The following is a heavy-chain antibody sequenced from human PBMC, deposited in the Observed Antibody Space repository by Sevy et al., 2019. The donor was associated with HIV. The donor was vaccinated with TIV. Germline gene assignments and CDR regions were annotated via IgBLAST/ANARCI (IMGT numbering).Heavy chain of an antibody. V-gene: IGHV3-43D*03. J-gene: IGHJ6*03. CDR2: ISWDGGST. D-gene: IGHD1-26*01. Sequence: GGSLRLSFAASGFTFDDYAMHWVRQAPGKGLEWVSLISWDGGSTYYADSVKGRFTISRDNSKNSLYLQMNSLRAEDTALYYCAKDKVGATRGRRAYYYYYYMDVWGKGTTVTVSS. CDR1: GFTFDDYA. CDR3: AKDKVGATRGRRAYYYYYYMDV.